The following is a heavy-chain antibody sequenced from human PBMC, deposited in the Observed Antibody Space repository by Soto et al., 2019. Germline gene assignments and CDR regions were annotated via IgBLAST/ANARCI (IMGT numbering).Heavy chain of an antibody. Sequence: QVQLVESGGGLVKPGGSLRLSCEGSGFTFSDYYMSWISQAPGKGLEWVSYISSSSSYTNYADSVKGRFTISRDNAKNSLYLQMNSLRAEDTAVYYCARAPEYYYYYGMDVWGQGTTVTVSS. J-gene: IGHJ6*02. CDR1: GFTFSDYY. CDR2: ISSSSSYT. V-gene: IGHV3-11*05. CDR3: ARAPEYYYYYGMDV.